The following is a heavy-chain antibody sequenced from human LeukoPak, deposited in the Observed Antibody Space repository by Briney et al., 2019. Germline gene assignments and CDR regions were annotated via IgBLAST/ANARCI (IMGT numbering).Heavy chain of an antibody. CDR3: ARVGTMVRGPWFDP. CDR1: GGSISRYY. V-gene: IGHV4-4*07. J-gene: IGHJ5*02. D-gene: IGHD3-10*01. CDR2: IYSSGNN. Sequence: SETLSLTCTVSGGSISRYYWTWIRQPAGKGLEWIGRIYSSGNNNYNPSLKSRVTMSVDTSKNQFSLKLASVTAADTAVYYCARVGTMVRGPWFDPWGQGTLVTVSS.